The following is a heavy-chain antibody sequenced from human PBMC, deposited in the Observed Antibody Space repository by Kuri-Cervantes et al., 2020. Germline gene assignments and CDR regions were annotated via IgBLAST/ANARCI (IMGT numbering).Heavy chain of an antibody. CDR2: INPNSGGT. J-gene: IGHJ5*02. D-gene: IGHD3-10*01. Sequence: ASVQVSCKASGYSFTGYYMLWVRQAPGKGLEWMGWINPNSGGTNYAQKFQGRVTMTRDTSISTAYMELSRLRSDDTAVYYCARGTMVRGVIIIRDWFDPWGQGTLVTVSS. CDR1: GYSFTGYY. CDR3: ARGTMVRGVIIIRDWFDP. V-gene: IGHV1-2*02.